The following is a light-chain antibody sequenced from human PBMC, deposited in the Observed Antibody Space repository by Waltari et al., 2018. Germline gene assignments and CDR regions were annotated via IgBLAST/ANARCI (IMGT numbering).Light chain of an antibody. Sequence: EIVLTQSPGTLSLSPGERATLSCRASQSVSSSYLAWYQQKPGQAPSLLIYGASSRATGVPDRFSGSGSGTDFTLTISRLEPEDFAVYYCQQYGIWPGTFGPGTKVDLK. V-gene: IGKV3-20*01. J-gene: IGKJ3*01. CDR3: QQYGIWPGT. CDR1: QSVSSSY. CDR2: GAS.